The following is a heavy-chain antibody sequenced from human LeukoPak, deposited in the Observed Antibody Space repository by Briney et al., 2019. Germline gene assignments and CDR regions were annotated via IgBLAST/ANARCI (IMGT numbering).Heavy chain of an antibody. CDR2: IRQDGSET. CDR3: ASRAGKPGNTPWCFDY. J-gene: IGHJ4*02. Sequence: SLSLACAYSGLALSNEWRSLSGQAPGKRPGSLTNIRQDGSETNYVDSVRGRFTIARDNTKNSLYLQMTSLRGEDTAVYYCASRAGKPGNTPWCFDYWGQGALVTVSS. V-gene: IGHV3-7*02. D-gene: IGHD1-7*01. CDR1: GLALSNEW.